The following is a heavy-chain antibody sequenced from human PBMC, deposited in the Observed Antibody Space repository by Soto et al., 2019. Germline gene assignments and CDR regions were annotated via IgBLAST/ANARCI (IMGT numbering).Heavy chain of an antibody. J-gene: IGHJ3*02. V-gene: IGHV5-51*01. CDR1: GYSFTSYL. Sequence: GESLNISCKGSGYSFTSYLIGWVRPLPGKGLEWMGIIYPGDSDTRYSPSFQGQVTISADKSISTAYLQWSSLKASDTAMYYCARQYYYDSSGYYVRHDAFDIWGQGTMVTVSS. CDR3: ARQYYYDSSGYYVRHDAFDI. D-gene: IGHD3-22*01. CDR2: IYPGDSDT.